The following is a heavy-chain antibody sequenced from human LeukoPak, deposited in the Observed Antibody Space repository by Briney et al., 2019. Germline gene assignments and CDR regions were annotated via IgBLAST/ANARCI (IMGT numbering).Heavy chain of an antibody. CDR2: IWYDGSNK. V-gene: IGHV3-33*01. Sequence: GGSLRPSCAASGFTFSSYGMHWVRQAPGKGLEWVAVIWYDGSNKYYADSVKGRFTISRDNSKNTLYLQMNSLRAEDTAVYYCARDMDYYDSSGYADYWGQGTLVTVSS. CDR3: ARDMDYYDSSGYADY. J-gene: IGHJ4*02. CDR1: GFTFSSYG. D-gene: IGHD3-22*01.